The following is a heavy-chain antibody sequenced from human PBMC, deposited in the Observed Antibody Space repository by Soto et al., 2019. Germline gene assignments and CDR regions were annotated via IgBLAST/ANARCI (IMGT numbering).Heavy chain of an antibody. Sequence: PSETLSLTCTVSGGSISSSSYYWGWIRQPPGKGLEWIGSIYYSGSTYYNPSLKSRVTISVDTSKNQFSLKLSSVTAADTAVYYCASYYDILTGYYDYYYGMDVWGQGTTVTVSS. J-gene: IGHJ6*02. CDR3: ASYYDILTGYYDYYYGMDV. CDR2: IYYSGST. D-gene: IGHD3-9*01. V-gene: IGHV4-39*01. CDR1: GGSISSSSYY.